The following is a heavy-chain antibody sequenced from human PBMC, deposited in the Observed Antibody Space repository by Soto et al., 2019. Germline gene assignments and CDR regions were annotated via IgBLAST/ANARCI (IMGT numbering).Heavy chain of an antibody. J-gene: IGHJ6*02. CDR1: GGTFSSYA. CDR2: IIPIFGTA. D-gene: IGHD6-13*01. V-gene: IGHV1-69*06. Sequence: SVKVSCKASGGTFSSYAISWVRQAPGQGLEWMGGIIPIFGTANYAQKFQGRVTITADKSTSTAYMELSSLRSEDTAVYYCARGSSSSRTNYYYYGVDVWGQGTTVTVSS. CDR3: ARGSSSSRTNYYYYGVDV.